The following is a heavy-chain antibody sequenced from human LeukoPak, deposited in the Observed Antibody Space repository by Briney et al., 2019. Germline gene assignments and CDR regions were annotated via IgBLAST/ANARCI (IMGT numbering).Heavy chain of an antibody. V-gene: IGHV1-8*01. CDR1: GYTFTSYD. CDR2: MNPNSGNT. Sequence: ASVKVSCKASGYTFTSYDINWVRQATGQGLEWMGWMNPNSGNTGYAQKFQGRVTMTRNASISTAYMELSSLRSEDTAVYYCARGPAYDFWSGYYSTYYGTDVWGQGTTVTVSS. D-gene: IGHD3-3*01. J-gene: IGHJ6*02. CDR3: ARGPAYDFWSGYYSTYYGTDV.